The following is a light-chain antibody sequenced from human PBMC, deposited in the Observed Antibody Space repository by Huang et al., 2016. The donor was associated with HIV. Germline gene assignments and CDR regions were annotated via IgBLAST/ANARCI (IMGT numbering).Light chain of an antibody. CDR3: QQYDTLYT. CDR1: QSVSIN. J-gene: IGKJ2*01. V-gene: IGKV3-15*01. Sequence: EIVMMQSPATLSVSPGERATLSCRASQSVSINLAWYQHKPGQAPRVLIYAASTRATGIPVRFRGSGSGTEFTLTRSSLQSEDFAVYYCQQYDTLYTFGQGTKLEI. CDR2: AAS.